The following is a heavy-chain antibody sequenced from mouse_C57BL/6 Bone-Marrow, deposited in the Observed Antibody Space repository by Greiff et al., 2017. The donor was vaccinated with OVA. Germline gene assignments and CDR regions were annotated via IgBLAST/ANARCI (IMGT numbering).Heavy chain of an antibody. CDR1: GFTFSSYG. Sequence: DVKLVESGGDLVKPGGSLKLSCAASGFTFSSYGMSWVRQTPDKRLEWVATISSGGSYTYYPDSVKGRFTISRDNAKNTLYLQMSSLKSEDTAMYYCARRKENWDGAMDYWGQGTSVTVSS. CDR2: ISSGGSYT. CDR3: ARRKENWDGAMDY. V-gene: IGHV5-6*02. J-gene: IGHJ4*01. D-gene: IGHD4-1*01.